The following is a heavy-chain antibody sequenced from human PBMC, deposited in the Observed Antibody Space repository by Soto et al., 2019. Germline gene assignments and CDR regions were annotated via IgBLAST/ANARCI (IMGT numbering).Heavy chain of an antibody. Sequence: GESLKISCKGSGYSFTSYWIGWVRQMPGKGLEWMGIIYPGDSDTRYSPSFQGQVTISADKSISTAYLQWSSLKASDTAMYYCSSRDSRGYYYADFWGKGTLATVSS. V-gene: IGHV5-51*01. CDR1: GYSFTSYW. J-gene: IGHJ4*02. CDR2: IYPGDSDT. CDR3: SSRDSRGYYYADF. D-gene: IGHD3-22*01.